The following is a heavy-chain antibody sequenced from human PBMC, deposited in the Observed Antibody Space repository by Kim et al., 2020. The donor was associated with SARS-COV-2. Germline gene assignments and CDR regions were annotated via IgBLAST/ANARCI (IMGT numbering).Heavy chain of an antibody. Sequence: GGSLRLSCAASGFTFRRYGMHWVRQAPGKGLEWVAVIWYDGTKKYYGDSVKGRFIISRDDSKNTLYLQMNSLRAEDTAVYYCARDSEFIVEALGADIYFDNWGQGTLVSVSS. CDR1: GFTFRRYG. J-gene: IGHJ4*02. CDR3: ARDSEFIVEALGADIYFDN. D-gene: IGHD1-26*01. CDR2: IWYDGTKK. V-gene: IGHV3-33*01.